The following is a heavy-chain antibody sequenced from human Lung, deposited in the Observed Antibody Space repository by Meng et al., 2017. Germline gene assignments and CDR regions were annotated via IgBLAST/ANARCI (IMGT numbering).Heavy chain of an antibody. CDR1: GFTFTDHW. D-gene: IGHD1-1*01. J-gene: IGHJ1*01. CDR2: INRDGTKP. Sequence: EVQLVEAGGGLVAPGGSPSPSCAASGFTFTDHWMHWVRQGPGKGLVWVSRINRDGTKPTYADSVKGRFTISRDNAKNTLYLQMNNLRAEDTAFYYCTNDRLNHWGQGALVTVSS. V-gene: IGHV3-74*01. CDR3: TNDRLNH.